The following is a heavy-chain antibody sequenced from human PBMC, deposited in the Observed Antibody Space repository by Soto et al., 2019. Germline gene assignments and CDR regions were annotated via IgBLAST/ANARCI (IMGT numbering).Heavy chain of an antibody. J-gene: IGHJ6*02. CDR2: IYYSGST. Sequence: SETLSLTCTVSGGSISSGGYYWSWIRQHPGKGLEWIGYIYYSGSTYYNPSLKSRVTISVDTSKNQFSLKLTSVTAADTAVYYCARDFTDSSGPTLGMGVWGQGTTVTVSS. CDR1: GGSISSGGYY. CDR3: ARDFTDSSGPTLGMGV. D-gene: IGHD6-19*01. V-gene: IGHV4-31*03.